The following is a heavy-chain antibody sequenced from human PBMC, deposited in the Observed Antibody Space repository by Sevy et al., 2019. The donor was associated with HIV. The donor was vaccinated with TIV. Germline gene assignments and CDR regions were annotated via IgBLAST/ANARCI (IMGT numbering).Heavy chain of an antibody. CDR2: ISRYNT. V-gene: IGHV1-18*01. CDR3: ARAPSGGQGPGQYFQY. CDR1: GYTFTNYG. Sequence: ASVKVSCKASGYTFTNYGITWVRQAPGQGLEWMGWISRYNTNYAQKLQGRVTMTTDTSTSTVYMELRSLRSDDTAVYYCARAPSGGQGPGQYFQYWGQGTLVTVSS. J-gene: IGHJ1*01. D-gene: IGHD1-26*01.